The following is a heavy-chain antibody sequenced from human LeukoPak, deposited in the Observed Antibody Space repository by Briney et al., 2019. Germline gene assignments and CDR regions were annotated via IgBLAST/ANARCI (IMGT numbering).Heavy chain of an antibody. CDR1: GGTFSSYA. V-gene: IGHV1-69*13. Sequence: SVKASCKASGGTFSSYAISWVRQAPGQGLEWMGGIIPIFGTANYAQKFQGRVTITADESTSTAYMELSSLRSEDTAVYYCATDCSSTSCYILTDAFDIWGQGTMVTVFS. CDR2: IIPIFGTA. CDR3: ATDCSSTSCYILTDAFDI. J-gene: IGHJ3*02. D-gene: IGHD2-2*02.